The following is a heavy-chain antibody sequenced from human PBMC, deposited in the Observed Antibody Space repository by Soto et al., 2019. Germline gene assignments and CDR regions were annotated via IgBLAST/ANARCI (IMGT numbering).Heavy chain of an antibody. Sequence: PSETLSLTCTVSGGSVSSDYYSWNWIRQPPGKGLEWIGNIFNSGSTNYSPSLKSRVTISVDTSKHQFSLKLSSVTAADTAVYHCARVYGDYLDFWGQGTLVTVSS. CDR2: IFNSGST. CDR1: GGSVSSDYYS. D-gene: IGHD4-17*01. J-gene: IGHJ4*02. CDR3: ARVYGDYLDF. V-gene: IGHV4-61*01.